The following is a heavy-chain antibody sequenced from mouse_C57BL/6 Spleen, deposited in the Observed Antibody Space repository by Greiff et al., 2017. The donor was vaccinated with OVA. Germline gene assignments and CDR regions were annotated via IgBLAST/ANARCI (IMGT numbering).Heavy chain of an antibody. V-gene: IGHV1-64*01. CDR1: GYTFTSYW. CDR3: ARYGSRDAMDY. Sequence: QVQLQQPGAELVEPGASVKLSCKASGYTFTSYWMHWVKQRPGQGLEWIGMIHPNSGSTNYNEKFKSKATLTVDKSSSTAYMQLSSLTSEDSAVYYCARYGSRDAMDYWGQGTSVTVSS. CDR2: IHPNSGST. D-gene: IGHD1-1*01. J-gene: IGHJ4*01.